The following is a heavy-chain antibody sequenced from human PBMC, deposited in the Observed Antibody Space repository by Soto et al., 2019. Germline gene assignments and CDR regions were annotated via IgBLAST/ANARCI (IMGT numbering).Heavy chain of an antibody. D-gene: IGHD3-22*01. CDR1: GFTFSSYS. CDR3: ASHYAYDSSGYYFAFDI. J-gene: IGHJ3*02. V-gene: IGHV3-21*01. Sequence: GGSLRLSCAASGFTFSSYSMNWVRQAPGKGLEWVSSISSSSSYIYYADSVKGRFTISRDNAKNSLYLQMNSVRAEDTVVYSCASHYAYDSSGYYFAFDIWGQGTMVTVSS. CDR2: ISSSSSYI.